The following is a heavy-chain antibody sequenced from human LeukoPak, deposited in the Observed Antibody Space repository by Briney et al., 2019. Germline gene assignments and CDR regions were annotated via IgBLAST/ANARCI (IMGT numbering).Heavy chain of an antibody. Sequence: GGSLRLSCAAFGFTFSNAWLSWVRQAPGKGLEWAGRIKSKAHGGTIDYAAPVEGRFTISRDDSKNTLYLQMNSLKSEDTAVYYCATEYYGMDDWGQGTTVTVSS. V-gene: IGHV3-15*01. CDR3: ATEYYGMDD. J-gene: IGHJ6*02. CDR2: IKSKAHGGTI. CDR1: GFTFSNAW.